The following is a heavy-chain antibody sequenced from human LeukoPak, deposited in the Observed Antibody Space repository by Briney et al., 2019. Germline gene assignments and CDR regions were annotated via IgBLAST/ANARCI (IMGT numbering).Heavy chain of an antibody. D-gene: IGHD6-13*01. V-gene: IGHV3-30*02. J-gene: IGHJ3*02. CDR2: IRYGGSNK. CDR3: AKEGSIAAAGTPDAFDI. CDR1: GFTFSSYG. Sequence: GGSLRLSCAASGFTFSSYGMHWVRQAPGKGLEWVAFIRYGGSNKYYADSVKGRFTISRDNSKNTLYLQMNSLRAEDTAVYYCAKEGSIAAAGTPDAFDIWGQGTMVTVSS.